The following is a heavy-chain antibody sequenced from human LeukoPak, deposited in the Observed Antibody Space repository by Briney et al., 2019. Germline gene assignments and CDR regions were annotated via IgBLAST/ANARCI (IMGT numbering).Heavy chain of an antibody. Sequence: GGSLRLSCAASGFMFSDFWMSWVRQAPGKGLEWVANIKQDGSDKYYVDSVKGRFTISRDNAKNSLDLQMNSLRAEDTAVYYCAKDSSGWSPYYFDYWGQGTLVTVSS. CDR2: IKQDGSDK. CDR1: GFMFSDFW. D-gene: IGHD6-19*01. J-gene: IGHJ4*02. CDR3: AKDSSGWSPYYFDY. V-gene: IGHV3-7*03.